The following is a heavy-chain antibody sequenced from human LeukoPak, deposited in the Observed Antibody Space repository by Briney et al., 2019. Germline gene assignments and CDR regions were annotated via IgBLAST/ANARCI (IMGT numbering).Heavy chain of an antibody. J-gene: IGHJ4*02. D-gene: IGHD3-3*01. Sequence: SETLSLTCAVYGGSFSGYYWSWIRQPPGKGLEWIGEINHSGSTNYNPSLKSRVTISVDTSKNQFSLKLSSVTAADTAVYYCARASGRITIFGVVIGGHLDYWGQGTLVTVSS. CDR1: GGSFSGYY. CDR2: INHSGST. CDR3: ARASGRITIFGVVIGGHLDY. V-gene: IGHV4-34*01.